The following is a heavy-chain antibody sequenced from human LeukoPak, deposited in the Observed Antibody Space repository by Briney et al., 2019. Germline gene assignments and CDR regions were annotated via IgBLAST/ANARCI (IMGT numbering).Heavy chain of an antibody. J-gene: IGHJ4*02. CDR3: ARPPVEYSSSWYHYFDY. D-gene: IGHD6-13*01. CDR2: ISSSGSTI. V-gene: IGHV3-11*04. Sequence: GGSLRLSCAASGFTFSDYHMSWIRQAPGKGLEWVSYISSSGSTIYYADSVKGRFTISRDNAKNSLYLQMNSLRAEDTAVYYCARPPVEYSSSWYHYFDYWGQGTLVTVSS. CDR1: GFTFSDYH.